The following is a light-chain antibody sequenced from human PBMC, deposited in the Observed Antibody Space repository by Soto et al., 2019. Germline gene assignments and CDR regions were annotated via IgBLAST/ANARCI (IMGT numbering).Light chain of an antibody. V-gene: IGLV2-14*01. CDR1: SSDVGGYNY. CDR3: SLNTTSNPPQIV. J-gene: IGLJ1*01. Sequence: QSVLTQPASVSGSPGQSTTISCTGTSSDVGGYNYVSWYQQHPGKAPKFMIYDVSNRPSGVSNRFSGSKSGNTASLTISGLQAEDGADFYCSLNTTSNPPQIVFGTGTKLTVL. CDR2: DVS.